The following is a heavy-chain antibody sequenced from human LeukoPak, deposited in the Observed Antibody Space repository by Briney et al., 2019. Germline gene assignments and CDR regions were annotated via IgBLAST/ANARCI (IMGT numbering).Heavy chain of an antibody. D-gene: IGHD6-13*01. CDR3: ARDDRGIAAAGFFDY. CDR2: ISYDGSNN. CDR1: GFTFSSFA. J-gene: IGHJ4*02. Sequence: PGGSLRLSCAASGFTFSSFAMHWVRQAPGKGLEWVTVISYDGSNNYYADSVKGRFTISRDNSKNTLYLQMNSLTAEDTAVYYCARDDRGIAAAGFFDYWGQGTLDTVSS. V-gene: IGHV3-30-3*01.